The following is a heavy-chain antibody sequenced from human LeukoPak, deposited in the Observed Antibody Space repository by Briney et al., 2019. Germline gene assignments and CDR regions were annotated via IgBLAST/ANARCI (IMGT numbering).Heavy chain of an antibody. CDR1: GGSFSGYY. V-gene: IGHV4-34*01. CDR2: INHSGST. J-gene: IGHJ5*02. D-gene: IGHD3-10*01. Sequence: SETLSLTCAVYGGSFSGYYWSWIRQPPGKGLERIGEINHSGSTNYNPSLKSRVTISVDTSKNQFSLKLSSVTAADTAVYYCARHPFVYGSGRGFDPWGQGTLVTVSS. CDR3: ARHPFVYGSGRGFDP.